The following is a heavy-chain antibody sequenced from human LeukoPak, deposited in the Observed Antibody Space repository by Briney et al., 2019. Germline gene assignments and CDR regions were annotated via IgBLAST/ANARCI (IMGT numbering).Heavy chain of an antibody. CDR2: ISSSSSYI. CDR3: ARDLYSSSPPLDY. V-gene: IGHV3-21*01. D-gene: IGHD6-6*01. J-gene: IGHJ4*02. CDR1: GFTFSSDS. Sequence: GGSLRLSCAASGFTFSSDSMNWVRQAPGKGLEWVSSISSSSSYIYYADSVKGRFTISRDNAKNSLYLQMNSLRAEDTAVYYCARDLYSSSPPLDYWGQGTLVTVSS.